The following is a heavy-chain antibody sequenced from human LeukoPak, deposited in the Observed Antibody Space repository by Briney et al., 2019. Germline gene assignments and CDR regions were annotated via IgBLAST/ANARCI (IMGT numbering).Heavy chain of an antibody. CDR3: ARASMGGRDYHLDS. D-gene: IGHD4/OR15-4a*01. J-gene: IGHJ4*02. V-gene: IGHV3-7*01. Sequence: GGSLRVSCAASGFTFSTYWMTWVRQAPGKGLEWVANIKTDGSQTYYLDSVKGRFTISRDNAKNFFSLQLGSLRADDTGVYYCARASMGGRDYHLDSWGQGTLVTVSS. CDR2: IKTDGSQT. CDR1: GFTFSTYW.